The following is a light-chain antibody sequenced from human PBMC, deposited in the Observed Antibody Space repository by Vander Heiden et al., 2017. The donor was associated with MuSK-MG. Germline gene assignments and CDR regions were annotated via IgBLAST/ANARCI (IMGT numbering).Light chain of an antibody. CDR2: GAS. CDR1: QSVSSN. J-gene: IGKJ1*01. V-gene: IGKV3-15*01. Sequence: EIVMTQSPATLSVSPGERATLSCRASQSVSSNLAWYQQKPGQAPRLLMHGASTRAIDIPARFSGSGSGTEFTLIISSLQSEDFAVYYCQQYNNWPGTFGQGTKGEI. CDR3: QQYNNWPGT.